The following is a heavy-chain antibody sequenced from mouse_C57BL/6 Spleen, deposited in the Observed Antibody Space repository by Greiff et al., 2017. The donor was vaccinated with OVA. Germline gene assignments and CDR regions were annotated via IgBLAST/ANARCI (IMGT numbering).Heavy chain of an antibody. D-gene: IGHD1-1*01. CDR3: TKGYGNYYGFDY. Sequence: QVQLQQSGAELVRPGASVTLSCKASGYTFTDYEMHWVKQTPVHGLEWIGAIDPETGGTAYNQKFKGKAILTADKSSSTAYMELRSLTSEDSAVYYCTKGYGNYYGFDYWGQGTTLTVSS. CDR2: IDPETGGT. V-gene: IGHV1-15*01. J-gene: IGHJ2*01. CDR1: GYTFTDYE.